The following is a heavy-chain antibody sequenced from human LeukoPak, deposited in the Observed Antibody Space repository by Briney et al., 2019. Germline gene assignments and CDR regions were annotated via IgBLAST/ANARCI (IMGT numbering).Heavy chain of an antibody. CDR3: AKGLFTVTTSPSDY. V-gene: IGHV3-21*01. CDR2: ISSSSSYI. CDR1: GFTFSSYS. Sequence: GGSLRLSCAASGFTFSSYSMNWVRQAPGKGLEWVSSISSSSSYIYYADSVKGRFTISRDNAKNSLYLQMNSLRAEDTAVYYCAKGLFTVTTSPSDYWGQGTLVTVSS. J-gene: IGHJ4*02. D-gene: IGHD4-17*01.